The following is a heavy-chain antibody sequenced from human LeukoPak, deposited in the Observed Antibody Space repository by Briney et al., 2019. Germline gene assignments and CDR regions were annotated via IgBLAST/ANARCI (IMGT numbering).Heavy chain of an antibody. CDR2: ISGSGGST. J-gene: IGHJ4*02. V-gene: IGHV3-23*01. CDR3: AKDHSSWYYFDY. Sequence: GGCLRLSCAASGFTFSSYAMSWVRQAPGKGLEWVSAISGSGGSTYSADSVKGRFTISRDNSKNTLYVQMNSLRADDTAVYYCAKDHSSWYYFDYWGQGTLVTVSS. CDR1: GFTFSSYA. D-gene: IGHD6-13*01.